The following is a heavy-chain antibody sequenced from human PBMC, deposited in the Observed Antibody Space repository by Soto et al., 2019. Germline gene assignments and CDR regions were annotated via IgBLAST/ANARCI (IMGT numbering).Heavy chain of an antibody. CDR2: IKQDGSAK. Sequence: GGSLRLSCAASGFTFSSYWMSWVRQAPGKGLEWVANIKQDGSAKYYVDSVKGRFTISRDNAKNSLYLQMNSLRAEDTAVYYCARGSLAARQPYYYYGMDVWGQGTTVTVSS. V-gene: IGHV3-7*03. CDR3: ARGSLAARQPYYYYGMDV. J-gene: IGHJ6*02. D-gene: IGHD6-6*01. CDR1: GFTFSSYW.